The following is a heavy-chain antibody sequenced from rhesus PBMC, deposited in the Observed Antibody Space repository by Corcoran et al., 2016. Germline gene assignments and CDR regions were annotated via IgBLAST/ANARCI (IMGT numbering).Heavy chain of an antibody. CDR3: ARVSSSGWPKGRFDY. V-gene: IGHV2-95*01. Sequence: QVTLKESGPALVKPTQTLTLTCTFSGFSISTSGTGVCWIRQPPGKALEWLASIYWNDSKYYSTSLKSRLTISKDTSKNQVVLTMTNMDPVDTATYYCARVSSSGWPKGRFDYWGQGVLVTVSS. CDR1: GFSISTSGTG. J-gene: IGHJ4*01. CDR2: IYWNDSK. D-gene: IGHD6-31*01.